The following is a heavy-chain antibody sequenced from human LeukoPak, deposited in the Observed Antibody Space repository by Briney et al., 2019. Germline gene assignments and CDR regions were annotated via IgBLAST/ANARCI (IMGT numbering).Heavy chain of an antibody. Sequence: NPGGSLRLSCAVSGFAFSDYAMNWVRQAPGKGLEWISSISRTSSHIYYADSLKGRFTVTRDNAKNSLYLQMNSLRVEDTAVYYCSRVLTWSDPWGQGTLVTVSS. J-gene: IGHJ5*02. V-gene: IGHV3-21*01. CDR2: ISRTSSHI. CDR1: GFAFSDYA. D-gene: IGHD2-15*01. CDR3: SRVLTWSDP.